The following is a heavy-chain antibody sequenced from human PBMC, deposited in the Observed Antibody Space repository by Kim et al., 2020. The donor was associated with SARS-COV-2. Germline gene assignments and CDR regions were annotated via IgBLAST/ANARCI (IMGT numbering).Heavy chain of an antibody. V-gene: IGHV4-31*03. D-gene: IGHD1-26*01. CDR3: ARHLGASFDS. CDR1: GDSLNSGPYY. CDR2: IHNSGKT. Sequence: SETLSLTCTVSGDSLNSGPYYWSWIRQLPGKRLEWIGYIHNSGKTFYNPSLTSRVTISLVPSHNQLALRLLSLTAADTAVYYCARHLGASFDSWGQG. J-gene: IGHJ4*02.